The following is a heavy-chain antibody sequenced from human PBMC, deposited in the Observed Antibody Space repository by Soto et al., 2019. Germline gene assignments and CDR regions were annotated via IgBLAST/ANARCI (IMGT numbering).Heavy chain of an antibody. CDR1: GGSISSGGYY. J-gene: IGHJ6*03. Sequence: QVQLQESGPGLVKPSQTLSLTCTVSGGSISSGGYYWSWIRQHPGKGLEWIGYIYYSGSTYYNPSLKSRVTISVDTSKNQFSLKLSSVTAADTAVYYCARVWSRFGDNYYYCYMDVWGKGTTVTVSS. CDR3: ARVWSRFGDNYYYCYMDV. CDR2: IYYSGST. V-gene: IGHV4-31*03. D-gene: IGHD3-10*01.